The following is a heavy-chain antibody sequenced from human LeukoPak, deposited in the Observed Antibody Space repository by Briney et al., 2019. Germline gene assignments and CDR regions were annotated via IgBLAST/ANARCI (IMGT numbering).Heavy chain of an antibody. V-gene: IGHV1-18*01. CDR1: GYTFTSYG. CDR2: ISAYNGNT. J-gene: IGHJ6*02. D-gene: IGHD2-2*02. Sequence: ASVKVSCKASGYTFTSYGISWVRQAPGQGLEWMGWISAYNGNTNYAQKLRGRVTMTTDTSTSTAYMELRSLRSDDTAVYYCARDEPKRLIPAAIGYGMDVWGQGTTATVSS. CDR3: ARDEPKRLIPAAIGYGMDV.